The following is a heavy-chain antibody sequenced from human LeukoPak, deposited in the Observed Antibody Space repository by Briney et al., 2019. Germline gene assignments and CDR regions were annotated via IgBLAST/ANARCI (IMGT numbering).Heavy chain of an antibody. CDR1: GGSFSGYY. CDR3: ARGRKQQLVLRGNNWFDP. D-gene: IGHD6-13*01. CDR2: INHSGST. V-gene: IGHV4-34*01. Sequence: SETLSLTCAVYGGSFSGYYWSWIRQPPGKGLEWIGEINHSGSTNYNPSLKSRVTISVDTSKNQFSLKLSSVTAADTAVYYCARGRKQQLVLRGNNWFDPWGQGTLVTVSS. J-gene: IGHJ5*02.